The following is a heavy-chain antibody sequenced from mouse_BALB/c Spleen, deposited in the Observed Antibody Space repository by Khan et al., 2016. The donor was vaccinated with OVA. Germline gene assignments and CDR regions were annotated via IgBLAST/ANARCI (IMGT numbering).Heavy chain of an antibody. V-gene: IGHV1-26*01. CDR1: GYSFTLYY. Sequence: VQLKESGPDLVKPGASVKISCKASGYSFTLYYMTWVKQSHGKSLEWIGRVNPNTGGSDYNQEFKGKAILTVDKSSNIAYMELHSLTSEDSAVYYCARGYDFFAYWGQGTLVTVSA. D-gene: IGHD2-14*01. CDR2: VNPNTGGS. J-gene: IGHJ3*01. CDR3: ARGYDFFAY.